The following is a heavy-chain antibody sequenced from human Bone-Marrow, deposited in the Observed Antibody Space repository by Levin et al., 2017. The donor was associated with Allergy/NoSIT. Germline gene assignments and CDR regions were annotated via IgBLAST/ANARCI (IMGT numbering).Heavy chain of an antibody. CDR2: VNPNCGDT. J-gene: IGHJ5*02. CDR3: AYTTYGSGGAGWFDP. D-gene: IGHD3-10*01. V-gene: IGHV1-2*06. CDR1: GYTFSGYH. Sequence: ASVKVSCKASGYTFSGYHINWVRQAPGQGLEWMGRVNPNCGDTNYAQKFQGRVTMTRDTSISTVYMELSRLRSDDTAVYYCAYTTYGSGGAGWFDPWGQGTLVTVSS.